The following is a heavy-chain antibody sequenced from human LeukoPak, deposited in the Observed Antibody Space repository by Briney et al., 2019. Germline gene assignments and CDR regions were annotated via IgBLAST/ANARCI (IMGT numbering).Heavy chain of an antibody. CDR1: GFTFSSYW. Sequence: GGSLRLSCAASGFTFSSYWMHWVRQAPGKGLVWVSRINSDGSSTCYADSVKGRFTISRDNAKNTLYLQMNSLRAEDTAVYYCARTLGFDDDAFDIWGQGTMVTVSS. D-gene: IGHD3-10*01. CDR2: INSDGSST. J-gene: IGHJ3*02. CDR3: ARTLGFDDDAFDI. V-gene: IGHV3-74*01.